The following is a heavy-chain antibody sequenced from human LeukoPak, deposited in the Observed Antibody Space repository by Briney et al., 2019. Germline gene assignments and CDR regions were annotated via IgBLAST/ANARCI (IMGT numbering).Heavy chain of an antibody. CDR3: AREEIQRWLHHDAFDI. V-gene: IGHV1-46*01. CDR2: INPSGGST. Sequence: ASVKVSCKASGYTFTSYYMHWVRQAPGQGLEWMGIINPSGGSTSYAQKFQGRVTMTRDMSTSTVYMELSSLRSEDTAVYYCAREEIQRWLHHDAFDIWGQGKMVTVSS. J-gene: IGHJ3*02. CDR1: GYTFTSYY. D-gene: IGHD5-24*01.